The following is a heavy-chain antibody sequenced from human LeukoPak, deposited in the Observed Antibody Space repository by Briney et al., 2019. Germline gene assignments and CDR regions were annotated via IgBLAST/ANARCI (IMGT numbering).Heavy chain of an antibody. CDR3: ARGPHIVVVPAAIFAYYYYMDV. CDR1: GFTFSNYD. J-gene: IGHJ6*03. V-gene: IGHV3-13*01. Sequence: PGGSLRLSCAASGFTFSNYDIHWVRQATGEGLEWVSGIGTAGDTYYADSVKGRFTISRDNSKNTLYLQMNSLRAEDTAVYYCARGPHIVVVPAAIFAYYYYMDVWGKGTTVTVSS. CDR2: IGTAGDT. D-gene: IGHD2-2*01.